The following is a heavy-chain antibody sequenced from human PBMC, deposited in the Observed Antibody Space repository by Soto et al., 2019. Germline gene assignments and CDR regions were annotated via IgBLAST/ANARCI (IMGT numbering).Heavy chain of an antibody. J-gene: IGHJ4*02. CDR2: ISGIKNYI. V-gene: IGHV3-21*06. Sequence: LRLSCAASGFTFSYYPLHWVRRAPGKGLEWVSSISGIKNYIRYADSVKGRFTISRDNAKTSLYLQMNSLTAEDTAVYYCAREGVHNYTEYYFDYWGQGTLVTVSS. CDR1: GFTFSYYP. D-gene: IGHD3-10*01. CDR3: AREGVHNYTEYYFDY.